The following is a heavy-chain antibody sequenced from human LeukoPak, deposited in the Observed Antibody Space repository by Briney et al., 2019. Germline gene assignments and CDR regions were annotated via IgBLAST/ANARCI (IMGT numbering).Heavy chain of an antibody. Sequence: PGGSLRLSCGASGFSFSSYWMSWVRQAPGKGLEWVANIEQDGSEKYYVDSVKGRFTISRDNAKSSLYLQMNSLRSEDTAVYYCAGEAQEGGIDYWGQGTLVTVSS. CDR1: GFSFSSYW. V-gene: IGHV3-7*01. D-gene: IGHD3-16*01. CDR2: IEQDGSEK. J-gene: IGHJ4*02. CDR3: AGEAQEGGIDY.